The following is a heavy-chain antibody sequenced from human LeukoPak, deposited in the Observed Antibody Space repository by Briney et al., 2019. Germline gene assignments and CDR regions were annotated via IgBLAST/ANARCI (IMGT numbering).Heavy chain of an antibody. CDR2: ISSSGAVT. CDR1: EFTFTNYA. J-gene: IGHJ5*02. V-gene: IGHV3-23*01. Sequence: PGGSLRLSCAASEFTFTNYAMSWARQAPGEGLEWVSAISSSGAVTSYANSVRGRFTISRDNSKNTVYLQMNSLTAEDTAIYYCARNRYDSARLPFDPWGQGTLVTVSS. D-gene: IGHD3-22*01. CDR3: ARNRYDSARLPFDP.